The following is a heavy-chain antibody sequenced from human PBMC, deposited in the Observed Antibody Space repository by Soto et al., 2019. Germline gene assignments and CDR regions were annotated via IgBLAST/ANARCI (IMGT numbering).Heavy chain of an antibody. D-gene: IGHD2-21*01. Sequence: SETLSLTCTVSGGSLNTFYWRWVRQPAGKGLEWTGRNFSSVSTSFNPSLESRVAMSVDTSKNHFSLNLSSVTAADMAVYYCASAGSYSAHNFAHGILLWCFDFWGRGARVT. J-gene: IGHJ4*02. V-gene: IGHV4-4*07. CDR2: NFSSVST. CDR3: ASAGSYSAHNFAHGILLWCFDF. CDR1: GGSLNTFY.